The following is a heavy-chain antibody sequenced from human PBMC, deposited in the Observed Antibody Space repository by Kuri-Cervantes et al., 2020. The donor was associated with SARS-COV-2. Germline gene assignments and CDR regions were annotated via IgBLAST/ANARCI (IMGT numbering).Heavy chain of an antibody. CDR1: GFTFSSYD. Sequence: GESLKISCAASGFTFSSYDMHWVRQATGKGLEWVSAIGTAGDTYYPGSVKGRFTISRENAKNSLYLQMNSLRAGDTAVYYCAKRLLLWFGEQDWYFDLWGRGTLVTVSS. D-gene: IGHD3-10*01. J-gene: IGHJ2*01. CDR2: IGTAGDT. V-gene: IGHV3-13*04. CDR3: AKRLLLWFGEQDWYFDL.